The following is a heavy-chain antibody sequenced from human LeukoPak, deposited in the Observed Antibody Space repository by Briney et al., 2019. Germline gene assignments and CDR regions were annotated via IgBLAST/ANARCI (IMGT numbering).Heavy chain of an antibody. Sequence: PSETLSLTCAVYGGSFSGYYWSWIRQPPGGGLEWIGEINHSGSTNYNPSLKSRVTISVDTSKNQFSLKLSSVTAADTAVYYCARVRLRKPFDYWGQGTLVTVSS. CDR1: GGSFSGYY. V-gene: IGHV4-34*01. D-gene: IGHD1-14*01. CDR3: ARVRLRKPFDY. CDR2: INHSGST. J-gene: IGHJ4*02.